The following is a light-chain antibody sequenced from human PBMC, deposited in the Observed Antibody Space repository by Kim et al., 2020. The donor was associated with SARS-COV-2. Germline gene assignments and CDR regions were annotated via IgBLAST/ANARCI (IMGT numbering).Light chain of an antibody. V-gene: IGKV3-20*01. CDR2: CTC. CDR1: QGVRSAF. J-gene: IGKJ2*01. Sequence: CPGESPALSGRASQGVRSAFLGWYQQKPGQAPSLLIYCTCTRAAGVPDSFRGSGSGTDFTLTISRLEPEDFAVYYCQHYGNSMYTFGQGTKLEI. CDR3: QHYGNSMYT.